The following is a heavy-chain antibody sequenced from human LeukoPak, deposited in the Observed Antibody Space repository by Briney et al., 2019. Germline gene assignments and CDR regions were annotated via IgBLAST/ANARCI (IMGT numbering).Heavy chain of an antibody. D-gene: IGHD6-6*01. CDR2: INGDGNT. Sequence: GGSLRLSCAASGFTFSIYTMSWVRQAPGKGLEWVSTINGDGNTYYADSVKGRFTISRDNSKSTVFLLMNSPRAEDAAVYYCVKDRGSSYRFDYWGQGTLVTVSS. V-gene: IGHV3-23*01. J-gene: IGHJ4*02. CDR1: GFTFSIYT. CDR3: VKDRGSSYRFDY.